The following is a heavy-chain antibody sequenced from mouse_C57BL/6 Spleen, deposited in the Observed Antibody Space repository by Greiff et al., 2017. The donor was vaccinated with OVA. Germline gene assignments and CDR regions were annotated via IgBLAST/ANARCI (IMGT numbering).Heavy chain of an antibody. D-gene: IGHD4-1*01. CDR1: GYTFTDYD. CDR2: IDPETGGT. V-gene: IGHV1-15*01. J-gene: IGHJ2*01. Sequence: VQLQQSGAELVRPGASVTLSCKASGYTFTDYDMHWVKQTPVHGLEWIGAIDPETGGTAYNQKFKGKAILNADKSSSTAYMALRSLTSEDSSVYYCTRDWDYFDYWGQGTTLTVSS. CDR3: TRDWDYFDY.